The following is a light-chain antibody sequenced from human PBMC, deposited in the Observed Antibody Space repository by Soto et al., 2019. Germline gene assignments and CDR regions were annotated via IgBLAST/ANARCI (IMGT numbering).Light chain of an antibody. Sequence: QSALTQPPSASGSPGQSVTISCTGTSSDVGGYNYVSWYQQHPGKAPRLMIYEVNKRPSGVPYRFSGSKSGNTASLTVSGLQADDAAVYYCSSYAGNNLLVFGGGTKLTVL. V-gene: IGLV2-8*01. CDR3: SSYAGNNLLV. CDR2: EVN. J-gene: IGLJ2*01. CDR1: SSDVGGYNY.